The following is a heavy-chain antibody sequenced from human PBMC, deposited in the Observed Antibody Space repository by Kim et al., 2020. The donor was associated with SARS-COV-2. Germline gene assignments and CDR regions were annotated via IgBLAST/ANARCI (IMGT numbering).Heavy chain of an antibody. J-gene: IGHJ6*02. CDR2: IKQDGSEK. D-gene: IGHD2-15*01. CDR3: ARDGGGDYCSGGSCYSVLYYGMDV. V-gene: IGHV3-7*01. CDR1: GFTFSSYW. Sequence: GGSLRLSCAASGFTFSSYWMSWVRQAPGKGLEWVANIKQDGSEKYYVDSVKGRFTISRDNAKNSLYLQMNSLRAEDTAVYYCARDGGGDYCSGGSCYSVLYYGMDVWGQGTTVTVSS.